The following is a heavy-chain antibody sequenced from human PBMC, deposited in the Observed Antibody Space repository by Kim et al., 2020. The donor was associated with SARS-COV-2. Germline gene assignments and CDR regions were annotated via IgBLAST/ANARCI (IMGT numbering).Heavy chain of an antibody. CDR1: GFTFSSYG. CDR2: ISFDGSNE. D-gene: IGHD2-2*02. CDR3: AKDRYVYPDAFDV. Sequence: GGSLRLSCVASGFTFSSYGREWVRQAPGKGLEWVAVISFDGSNEFYADSVKGRFTISRDNSKNTVHLQMNSLRVEDTAIYYCAKDRYVYPDAFDVWGQGTMVIVSS. J-gene: IGHJ3*01. V-gene: IGHV3-30*18.